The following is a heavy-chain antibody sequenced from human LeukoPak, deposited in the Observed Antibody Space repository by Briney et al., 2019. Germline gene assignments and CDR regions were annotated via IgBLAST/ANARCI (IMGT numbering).Heavy chain of an antibody. CDR3: AKDSYVSGRPLHTFDV. V-gene: IGHV3-23*01. D-gene: IGHD3-10*01. CDR1: GYTFAIHA. J-gene: IGHJ3*01. Sequence: GGSLRLSCAASGYTFAIHAMTWVRQAPGKGLEWVSGISGDGASTHYAESVKGQFTISRDNSQNTLFLQMNSLRVEDTAIYYCAKDSYVSGRPLHTFDVWGQGTMVTVSS. CDR2: ISGDGAST.